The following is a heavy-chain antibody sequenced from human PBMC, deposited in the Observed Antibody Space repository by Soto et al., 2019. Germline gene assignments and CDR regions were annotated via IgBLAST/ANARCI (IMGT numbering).Heavy chain of an antibody. D-gene: IGHD1-26*01. J-gene: IGHJ6*02. CDR2: INPKSGDT. V-gene: IGHV1-2*02. CDR3: ARSSGSYSYYGLDV. Sequence: ASVKVSCKASGYTLTDYFMHWVRQAPGQGFEWMGWINPKSGDTNHAQKFQGRVTMTRDTSSSTANMELSRLRSDDTAVYYCARSSGSYSYYGLDVWGQGTTATV. CDR1: GYTLTDYF.